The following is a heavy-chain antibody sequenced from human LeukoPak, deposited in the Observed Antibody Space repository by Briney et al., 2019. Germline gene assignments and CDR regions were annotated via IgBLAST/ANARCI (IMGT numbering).Heavy chain of an antibody. V-gene: IGHV3-7*03. J-gene: IGHJ5*02. Sequence: GGSLRLSCAASGFTFSTYWMSWVRQAPGKGLEWAANIKQDGSEKYYVGSVKGRFTISRDNAKNSLYLQMNSLRAEDTAVYYCAKEPFIAATRWFDPWGQGTLVTVSS. CDR3: AKEPFIAATRWFDP. D-gene: IGHD6-25*01. CDR2: IKQDGSEK. CDR1: GFTFSTYW.